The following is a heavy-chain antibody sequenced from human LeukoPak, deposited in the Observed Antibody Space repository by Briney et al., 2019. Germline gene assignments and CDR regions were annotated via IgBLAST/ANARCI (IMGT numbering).Heavy chain of an antibody. Sequence: PGGSLRLSCAASGFTFSSYAMSWVRQAPGKGLEWVSAISGNDDSTDYADSVKGRFTISRDNSKNTLYLHMNSLRVEDTAVYYCAKRPPGHPGDYWGQGTLVTVSS. J-gene: IGHJ4*02. CDR3: AKRPPGHPGDY. V-gene: IGHV3-23*01. CDR1: GFTFSSYA. CDR2: ISGNDDST.